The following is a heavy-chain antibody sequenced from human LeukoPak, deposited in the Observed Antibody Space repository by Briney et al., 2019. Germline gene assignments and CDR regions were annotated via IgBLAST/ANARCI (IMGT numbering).Heavy chain of an antibody. D-gene: IGHD3-10*01. CDR2: IYYRGST. V-gene: IGHV4-39*07. J-gene: IGHJ6*03. Sequence: PSETHSLTCTVSGPSISSSSYYWGWIRQPPGKGLERIGRIYYRGSTNYHPSPKCRATISGDTTKNQFSLRLSSVTAADTAVYYCARVATMVRGVTVYYYYYYMDVWGKGTTVTVSS. CDR3: ARVATMVRGVTVYYYYYYMDV. CDR1: GPSISSSSYY.